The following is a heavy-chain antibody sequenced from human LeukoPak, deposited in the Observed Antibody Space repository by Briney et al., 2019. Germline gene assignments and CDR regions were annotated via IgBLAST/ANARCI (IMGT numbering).Heavy chain of an antibody. D-gene: IGHD3-3*01. CDR2: IIPILGIA. J-gene: IGHJ4*02. V-gene: IGHV1-69*04. CDR3: ARDGWDDFWSGEPFDY. Sequence: ASVKVSCKASGGTFSSYTISWVRQAPGQGLEWMGRIIPILGIANCAQKFQGRVTITADKSTSTAYMELSSLRSEDTAVYYCARDGWDDFWSGEPFDYWGQGTLVTVSS. CDR1: GGTFSSYT.